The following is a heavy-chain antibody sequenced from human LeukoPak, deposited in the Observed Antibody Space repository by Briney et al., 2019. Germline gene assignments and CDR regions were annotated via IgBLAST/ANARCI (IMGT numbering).Heavy chain of an antibody. CDR2: ISSSSSYI. Sequence: PGGSLRLSCAASGFTFSSYTMNWVRQAPGKGLEWVSSISSSSSYIYYADSVKGRFTISRDNTKKSLYLQMNSLRAEDTAVYYCARDRSDRLAVAGTSAFDYWGQGTLVTVSS. D-gene: IGHD6-19*01. CDR1: GFTFSSYT. V-gene: IGHV3-21*01. J-gene: IGHJ4*02. CDR3: ARDRSDRLAVAGTSAFDY.